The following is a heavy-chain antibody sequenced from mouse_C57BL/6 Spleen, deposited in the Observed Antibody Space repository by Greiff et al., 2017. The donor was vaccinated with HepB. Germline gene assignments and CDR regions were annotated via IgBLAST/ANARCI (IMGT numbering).Heavy chain of an antibody. Sequence: QVQLQQPGAELVMPGASVKLSCKASGYTFTSYWMHWVKQRPGQGLEWIGEIDTSDSYTNYNQKFKGKSTLTVDKSSSTAYMKLSSLTSEDSAVYYCARSNYYGSSTDYFDYWGKGTTLTDSS. V-gene: IGHV1-69*01. D-gene: IGHD1-1*01. J-gene: IGHJ2*01. CDR1: GYTFTSYW. CDR3: ARSNYYGSSTDYFDY. CDR2: IDTSDSYT.